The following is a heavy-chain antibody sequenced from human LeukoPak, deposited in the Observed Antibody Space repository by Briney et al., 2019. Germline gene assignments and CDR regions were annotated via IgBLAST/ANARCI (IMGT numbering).Heavy chain of an antibody. Sequence: GGSLRLSCAASGFTFSSYGMHWVRQAPGKGLEWVAVISYDGSSKNYADSVKGRFTISRDNSKNTLYLQMNSLRAEDTAVYYCAKTYYDILTGPPDYWGQGTLVTVSS. V-gene: IGHV3-30*18. D-gene: IGHD3-9*01. CDR1: GFTFSSYG. CDR3: AKTYYDILTGPPDY. J-gene: IGHJ4*02. CDR2: ISYDGSSK.